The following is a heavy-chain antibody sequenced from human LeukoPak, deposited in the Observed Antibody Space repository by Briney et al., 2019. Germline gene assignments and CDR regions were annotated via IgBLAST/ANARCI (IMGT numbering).Heavy chain of an antibody. CDR3: ARGGGTPTTVVTPLDY. CDR2: IFHSGGT. Sequence: SGTLSLTCAVSGGSISNNNWWSWVRQPPGKGLEWIGEIFHSGGTNYSPSLRSRVTISVDKSENQFSLKLNSVTAADTAVYYCARGGGTPTTVVTPLDYWGQGTLVTVSS. D-gene: IGHD4-23*01. V-gene: IGHV4-4*02. CDR1: GGSISNNNW. J-gene: IGHJ4*02.